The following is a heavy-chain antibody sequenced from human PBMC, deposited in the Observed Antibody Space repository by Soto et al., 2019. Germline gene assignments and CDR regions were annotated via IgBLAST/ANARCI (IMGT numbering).Heavy chain of an antibody. V-gene: IGHV5-51*01. D-gene: IGHD6-13*01. J-gene: IGHJ6*02. Sequence: GESLKISCKGSGYSFTSYWIGWVRQMPGKGLEWMGIIYPGDSDTRYSPSFQGQVTISADKSISTAYLQWSSLKASDTAMYYCARTSAGGKYYCGMGVWGQGTTVTVSS. CDR2: IYPGDSDT. CDR3: ARTSAGGKYYCGMGV. CDR1: GYSFTSYW.